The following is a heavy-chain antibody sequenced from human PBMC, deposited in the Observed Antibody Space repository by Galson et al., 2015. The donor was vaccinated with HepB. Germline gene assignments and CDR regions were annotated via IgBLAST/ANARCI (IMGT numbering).Heavy chain of an antibody. CDR1: GFTFSNYW. J-gene: IGHJ4*02. Sequence: SLRLSCAASGFTFSNYWMTWVRQVPGKGLEWVANMDQNGGEIHYLDSVKGRFTISRDNAENSLFLQMNNLRAEDTAVYFCARDNYRKDDFWGQGTLVTVSS. CDR3: ARDNYRKDDF. D-gene: IGHD4-11*01. V-gene: IGHV3-7*01. CDR2: MDQNGGEI.